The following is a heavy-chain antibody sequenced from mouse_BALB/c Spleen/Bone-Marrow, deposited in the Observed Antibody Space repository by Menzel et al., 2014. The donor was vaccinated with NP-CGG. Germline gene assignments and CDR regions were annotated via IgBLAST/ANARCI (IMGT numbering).Heavy chain of an antibody. Sequence: VQLKQSGAELVKPGASVELSCTASGFNIKDTYMHWVKQRPEQGLEWIGRIYPANGDTKYDPKFQGKATITADTSSNTAYLQLSSLTSEDTAVYYCARYGNGLMDYWGQGTSVTVSS. CDR1: GFNIKDTY. D-gene: IGHD2-1*01. V-gene: IGHV14-3*02. J-gene: IGHJ4*01. CDR3: ARYGNGLMDY. CDR2: IYPANGDT.